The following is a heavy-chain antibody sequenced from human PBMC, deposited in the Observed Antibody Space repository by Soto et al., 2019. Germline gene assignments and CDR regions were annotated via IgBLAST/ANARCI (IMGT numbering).Heavy chain of an antibody. D-gene: IGHD3-22*01. Sequence: EVQLLESGGGLVQPGGSLRLSCAASGFTFSNYAVTWVRQAPGKGLEWVSTISGSGGSTYYADSVTGGFTISRDNSKNPLNLQMNSVRAGYTAVYCFAKDDGSSWYVVDYCGQATLVTVSA. CDR1: GFTFSNYA. J-gene: IGHJ4*02. CDR2: ISGSGGST. CDR3: AKDDGSSWYVVDY. V-gene: IGHV3-23*01.